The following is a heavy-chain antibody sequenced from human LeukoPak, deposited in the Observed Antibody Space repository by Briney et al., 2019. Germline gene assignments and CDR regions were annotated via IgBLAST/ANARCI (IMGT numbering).Heavy chain of an antibody. V-gene: IGHV1-2*02. CDR1: GYTFTGYY. D-gene: IGHD3-22*01. CDR3: ARGYYDSSQIYYYYYMDV. CDR2: INPNSGGT. J-gene: IGHJ6*03. Sequence: ASVKVSFKASGYTFTGYYMHWVRQAPGQGLEWMGWINPNSGGTNYAQKFQGRVTMTRDTSISTAYMELSRLRSDDTAVYYCARGYYDSSQIYYYYYMDVWGKGTTVTVSS.